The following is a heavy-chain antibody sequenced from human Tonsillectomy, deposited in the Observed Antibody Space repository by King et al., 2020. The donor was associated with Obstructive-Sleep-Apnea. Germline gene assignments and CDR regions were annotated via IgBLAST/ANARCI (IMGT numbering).Heavy chain of an antibody. CDR3: ATDRGNYYFDY. CDR2: FDPEDGET. J-gene: IGHJ4*02. Sequence: QLVQSGAEVKKPGASVKVSCKVSGYTLTELSMHWVRQAPGKGLEWMGGFDPEDGETIYAQKFQGRVTMTEETSTDTAYMELSSLRSEDTAVYYCATDRGNYYFDYWGQGTLVTVSS. CDR1: GYTLTELS. D-gene: IGHD4-23*01. V-gene: IGHV1-24*01.